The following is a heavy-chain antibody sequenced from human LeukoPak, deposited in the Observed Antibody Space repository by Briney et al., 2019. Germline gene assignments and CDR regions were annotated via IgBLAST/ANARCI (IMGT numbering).Heavy chain of an antibody. V-gene: IGHV3-43*01. CDR1: GFNFDRYT. D-gene: IGHD5-18*01. CDR2: AGWAGGTT. CDR3: AKELDTMFFDY. J-gene: IGHJ4*02. Sequence: GGSLRLSCATSGFNFDRYTIHWVRQAPGKGLEWVSLAGWAGGTTYYSDSVRGRFTISRDSGKNSVYLQMNSLTTDDTAFYFCAKELDTMFFDYWGQGALVTVSS.